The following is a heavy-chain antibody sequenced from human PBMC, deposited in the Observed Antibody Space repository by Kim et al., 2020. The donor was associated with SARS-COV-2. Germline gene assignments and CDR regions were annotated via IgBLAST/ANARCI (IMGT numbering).Heavy chain of an antibody. J-gene: IGHJ4*01. D-gene: IGHD5-18*01. CDR2: ISYDGSNK. CDR1: GFTFSSYA. Sequence: GGSLRLSCAASGFTFSSYAMHWVRQAPGKGLEWVAVISYDGSNKYYADSVKGRFTISRDNSKNTLYLQMNSLRAEDTAVYYCARGSEGDTAMVDFDYWG. V-gene: IGHV3-30*04. CDR3: ARGSEGDTAMVDFDY.